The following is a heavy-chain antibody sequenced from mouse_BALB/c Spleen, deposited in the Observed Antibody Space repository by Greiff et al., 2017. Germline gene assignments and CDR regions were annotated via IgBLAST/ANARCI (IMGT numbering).Heavy chain of an antibody. Sequence: QVQLQQSGAELMKPGASVKISCKATGYTFSSYCIEWVKQRPGHGLEWIGEILPGSGSTNYNEKFKGKATFTADTSSNTAYMQLSSLTSEDSAVYYCARWGATDAMDYWGQGTSVTVSS. CDR2: ILPGSGST. J-gene: IGHJ4*01. CDR3: ARWGATDAMDY. D-gene: IGHD3-1*01. CDR1: GYTFSSYC. V-gene: IGHV1-9*01.